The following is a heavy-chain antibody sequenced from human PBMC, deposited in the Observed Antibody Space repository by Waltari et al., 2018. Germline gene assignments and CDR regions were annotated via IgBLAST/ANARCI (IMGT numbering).Heavy chain of an antibody. D-gene: IGHD1-1*01. CDR2: IYYSGST. CDR1: GGSISSGDYY. Sequence: QVQLQESGPGLVKPSQTLSLTCTVSGGSISSGDYYWSWIRQPPGKGLEWIGYIYYSGSTYYNPSLKSRVTISVDTSKNQFSRKLSSVTAADTAVYYCAREGRPVTTFWYFDLWGRGTLVTVSS. V-gene: IGHV4-30-4*08. J-gene: IGHJ2*01. CDR3: AREGRPVTTFWYFDL.